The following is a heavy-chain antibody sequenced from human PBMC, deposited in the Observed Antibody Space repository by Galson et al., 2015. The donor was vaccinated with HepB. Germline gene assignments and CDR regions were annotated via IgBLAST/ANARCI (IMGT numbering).Heavy chain of an antibody. V-gene: IGHV4-39*01. Sequence: LSLTCSVSGDSISSSSYFWGWIRQPPGKGLEWIGSIYYSEITYYNPSLKSRVTISVDTSKNQFSLKLSSVAAADTALYYCAIRARGNYFLPPYFDYWGQGTLVTVSS. CDR1: GDSISSSSYF. J-gene: IGHJ4*02. CDR3: AIRARGNYFLPPYFDY. D-gene: IGHD2/OR15-2a*01. CDR2: IYYSEIT.